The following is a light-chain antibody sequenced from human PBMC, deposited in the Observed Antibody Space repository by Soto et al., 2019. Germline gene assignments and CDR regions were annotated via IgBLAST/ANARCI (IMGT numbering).Light chain of an antibody. CDR3: QQYGSSPLFT. CDR1: QSVSSSD. V-gene: IGKV3-20*01. J-gene: IGKJ3*01. CDR2: GAS. Sequence: EIVLTQSPGTLSLSPGERATLSCRASQSVSSSDLAWYQQKPGQAPRLLIYGASSRATGIPERFSGSGSGTDFTLTISRLEPEDFAVYYCQQYGSSPLFTFVPGTKVDIK.